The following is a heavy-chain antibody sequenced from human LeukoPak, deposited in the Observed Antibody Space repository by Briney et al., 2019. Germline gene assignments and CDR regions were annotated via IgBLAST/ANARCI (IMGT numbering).Heavy chain of an antibody. CDR1: GFTFSSYS. J-gene: IGHJ5*02. CDR2: ISSSSSYI. CDR3: ACLAAAEAVP. Sequence: GGSLRLSCAASGFTFSSYSMNWVRQAPGKGLEWVSSISSSSSYIYYAGSVKGRFTISRDNAKNSLYLQMNSLRAEDTAVYYCACLAAAEAVPWGQGTLVTVSS. D-gene: IGHD6-13*01. V-gene: IGHV3-21*01.